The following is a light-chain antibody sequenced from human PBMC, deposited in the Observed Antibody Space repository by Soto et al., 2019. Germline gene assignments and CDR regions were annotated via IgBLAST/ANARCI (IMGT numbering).Light chain of an antibody. CDR3: QQRSNWPPRYT. Sequence: EIVLTQSPATLSLSPGERATLSCRASQSVGSYLAWYQQKRGQAPRLLIYDASNRATGIPARFSGSGSGTDFTLTISSLEPEDFAVYYCQQRSNWPPRYTFGQGTKLEIK. CDR1: QSVGSY. V-gene: IGKV3-11*01. J-gene: IGKJ2*01. CDR2: DAS.